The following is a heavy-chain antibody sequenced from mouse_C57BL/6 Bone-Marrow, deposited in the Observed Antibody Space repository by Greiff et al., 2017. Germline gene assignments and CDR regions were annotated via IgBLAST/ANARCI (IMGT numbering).Heavy chain of an antibody. CDR2: ISSGGDYI. CDR3: TRDGGDY. CDR1: GFTFSSYA. V-gene: IGHV5-9-1*02. Sequence: DVKLQESGEGLVKPGGSLKLSCAASGFTFSSYAMSWVRQTPEKRLEWVAYISSGGDYIYYADTVKGRFTISRDNARNTLYLQMSSLKSEDTAMYYCTRDGGDYWGQGTTLTVSS. J-gene: IGHJ2*01.